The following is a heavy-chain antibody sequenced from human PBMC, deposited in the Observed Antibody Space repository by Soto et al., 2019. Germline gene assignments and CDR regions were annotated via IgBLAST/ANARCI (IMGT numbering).Heavy chain of an antibody. Sequence: GESLKISCAASGFTFSSYAMSWVRQAPGKGLEWVSAISGSGGSTYYADSVKGRFTISKDNSKNTLYLQMNSLRAEDTAVYYCAKLGDIVVVPAANWSGYWGQGTLVTVSS. J-gene: IGHJ4*02. CDR3: AKLGDIVVVPAANWSGY. CDR2: ISGSGGST. D-gene: IGHD2-2*01. V-gene: IGHV3-23*01. CDR1: GFTFSSYA.